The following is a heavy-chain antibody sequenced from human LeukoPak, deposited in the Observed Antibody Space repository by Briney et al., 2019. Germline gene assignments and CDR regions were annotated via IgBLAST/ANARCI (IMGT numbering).Heavy chain of an antibody. D-gene: IGHD5-24*01. J-gene: IGHJ4*02. CDR2: IWYDGSNK. CDR3: AKWRRDGYNYYFDY. Sequence: GRSLRLSCAASGFTFSSYGMHWVRQAPGKGLEWVAVIWYDGSNKYYADSVKGRFTISRDNSKNTLYLQMNSLRAEDTAVYYCAKWRRDGYNYYFDYWGREPWSPSPQ. CDR1: GFTFSSYG. V-gene: IGHV3-33*06.